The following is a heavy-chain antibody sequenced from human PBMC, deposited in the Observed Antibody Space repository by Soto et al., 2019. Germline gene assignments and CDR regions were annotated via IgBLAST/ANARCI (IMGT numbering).Heavy chain of an antibody. Sequence: QVQLVQSGAEVKKPGASLKVSCKASGYTFTSYGISWVRQAPGQWLEWMGWISAYNGNTNYAQKLQGRVTMTTDTSTSTAYMELRSLRSDDTAVYYGEREQWLRTWFDPWGQGTLVTVSS. V-gene: IGHV1-18*04. CDR2: ISAYNGNT. D-gene: IGHD6-19*01. CDR3: EREQWLRTWFDP. CDR1: GYTFTSYG. J-gene: IGHJ5*02.